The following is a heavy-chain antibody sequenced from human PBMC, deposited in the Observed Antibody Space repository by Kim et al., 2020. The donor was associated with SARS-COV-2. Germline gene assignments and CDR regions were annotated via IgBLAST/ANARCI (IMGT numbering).Heavy chain of an antibody. CDR2: ISPGAGSR. Sequence: GGSLRLSCVVSGFSISSYGLSWVRQAPGKGLEWVSSISPGAGSRYYADSVKGRFTISRDNSKNTLYLEMDSLRAEDTAVYYCAKGGEGGNPADHYAMDVRGQGTTVTVS. CDR3: AKGGEGGNPADHYAMDV. CDR1: GFSISSYG. D-gene: IGHD2-15*01. V-gene: IGHV3-23*01. J-gene: IGHJ6*02.